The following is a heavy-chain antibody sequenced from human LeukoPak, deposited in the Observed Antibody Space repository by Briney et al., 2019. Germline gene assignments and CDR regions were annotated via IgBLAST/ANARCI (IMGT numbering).Heavy chain of an antibody. D-gene: IGHD3-16*01. CDR3: ANTYYDYVWGSFSYYYYYMDV. CDR2: IYYSGST. Sequence: SETLSLTCAVYGGSFSGYYWSWIRQPPGKGLEWIGSIYYSGSTYYNPSLKSRVTISVDTSKNQFSLKLSSVTAADTAVYYCANTYYDYVWGSFSYYYYYMDVWGKGTTVTVSS. V-gene: IGHV4-34*01. CDR1: GGSFSGYY. J-gene: IGHJ6*03.